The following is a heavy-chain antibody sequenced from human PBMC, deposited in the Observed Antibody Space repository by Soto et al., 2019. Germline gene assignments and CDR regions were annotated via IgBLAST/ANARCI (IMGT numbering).Heavy chain of an antibody. V-gene: IGHV3-30*18. CDR1: GFTFSNYG. CDR3: AKGPAGGDTHRSADY. D-gene: IGHD3-16*01. CDR2: IRNDGSNE. J-gene: IGHJ4*02. Sequence: GSLRLSCAASGFTFSNYGMHWVRQAPGKGLEWVAVIRNDGSNEYYADSVKGRFTISRDNPKHTLYLQMNSLRAEDTAVYYCAKGPAGGDTHRSADYWGQGALVTVSS.